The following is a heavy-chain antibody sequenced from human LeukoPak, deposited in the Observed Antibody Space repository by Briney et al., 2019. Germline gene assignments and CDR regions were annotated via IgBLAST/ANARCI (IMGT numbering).Heavy chain of an antibody. J-gene: IGHJ4*02. Sequence: AGGSLRLSCTTSGFSFRNYWMGWVRQAPGKGLEWVANIKQDESEKYYVGSVKGRFSISRDNAKNSLYLQMNSLRVEDTAVYYCARLGSTSPGNWYKLFDQWSQGSLVTVSS. CDR2: IKQDESEK. CDR1: GFSFRNYW. D-gene: IGHD2-2*01. CDR3: ARLGSTSPGNWYKLFDQ. V-gene: IGHV3-7*03.